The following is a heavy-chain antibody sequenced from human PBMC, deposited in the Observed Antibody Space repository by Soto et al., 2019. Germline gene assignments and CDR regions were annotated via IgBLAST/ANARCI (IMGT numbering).Heavy chain of an antibody. D-gene: IGHD1-26*01. CDR3: ARREGLPKTSYYFDF. J-gene: IGHJ4*02. CDR2: IYYRGNA. Sequence: PSETLSLTCSVFDDSINSDKYYRGWIRQPPGKGLEWIGSIYYRGNAYYNPSLQTRVTISLDKSRSQFSLKLNSVTAADSAVYFCARREGLPKTSYYFDFWGPGALVTVSS. V-gene: IGHV4-39*01. CDR1: DDSINSDKYY.